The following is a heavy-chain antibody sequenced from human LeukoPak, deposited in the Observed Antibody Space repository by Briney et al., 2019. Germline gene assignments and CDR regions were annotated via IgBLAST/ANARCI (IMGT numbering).Heavy chain of an antibody. V-gene: IGHV3-9*03. CDR2: ISWNSGSI. CDR1: GFTFSRYS. CDR3: AKDMGYSYGYGAFDI. D-gene: IGHD5-18*01. Sequence: GGSLRLSCAASGFTFSRYSMNWVRQAPGKGLEWVSGISWNSGSIGYADSVKGRFTISRDNAKNSLYLQMNSLRAEDMALYYCAKDMGYSYGYGAFDIWGQGTMVTVSS. J-gene: IGHJ3*02.